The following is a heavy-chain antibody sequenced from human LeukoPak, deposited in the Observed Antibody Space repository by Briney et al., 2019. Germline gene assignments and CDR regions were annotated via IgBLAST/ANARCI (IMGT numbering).Heavy chain of an antibody. J-gene: IGHJ4*02. D-gene: IGHD1-26*01. V-gene: IGHV3-9*01. Sequence: GGSLRLSCAASGFTFDDYAMHWVRQAPGKGLEWVSGISWNSGSIGYADSVKGRFTISRDNAKNSLYLQMNSLRAEDTALYYCEKDGWDTGVLLLNYFDYWGKGTLVTVSS. CDR1: GFTFDDYA. CDR3: EKDGWDTGVLLLNYFDY. CDR2: ISWNSGSI.